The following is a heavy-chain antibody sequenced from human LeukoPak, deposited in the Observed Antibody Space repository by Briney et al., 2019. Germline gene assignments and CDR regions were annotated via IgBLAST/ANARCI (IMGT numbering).Heavy chain of an antibody. CDR1: GFTLSNHW. V-gene: IGHV3-7*03. D-gene: IGHD2-8*01. CDR3: VRNNAMDV. J-gene: IGHJ6*02. Sequence: PGGSLRLSCAASGFTLSNHWMTWVRQVPGRGPEWVANVNRDGSETYYLDSVKGRFTISSDNAKNSLYLQMNSLRAEDTALYYCVRNNAMDVWGQGTTVIVSS. CDR2: VNRDGSET.